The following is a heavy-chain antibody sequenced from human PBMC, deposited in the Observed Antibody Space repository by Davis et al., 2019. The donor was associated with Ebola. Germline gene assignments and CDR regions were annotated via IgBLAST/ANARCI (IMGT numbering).Heavy chain of an antibody. V-gene: IGHV4-34*01. J-gene: IGHJ4*02. CDR2: INHSGST. CDR3: ARHPNWNDGLDY. Sequence: SETLSLTCAVYGGSFSGYYWSWIRQPPGKGLEWIGEINHSGSTNYNPSLKSRVTISADTSKNQLSLKLSSVTAADTAAYYCARHPNWNDGLDYWGQGTLVTVSS. D-gene: IGHD1-1*01. CDR1: GGSFSGYY.